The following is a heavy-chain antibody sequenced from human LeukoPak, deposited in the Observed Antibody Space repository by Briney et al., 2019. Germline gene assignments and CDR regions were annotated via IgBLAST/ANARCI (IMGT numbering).Heavy chain of an antibody. D-gene: IGHD6-19*01. J-gene: IGHJ3*02. V-gene: IGHV4-59*01. CDR2: IYYSGST. Sequence: PSETLSLTCTVSGGSISSYYWSWIRQPPGKGLEWIGYIYYSGSTNYNPSLKSRVTISVDTSKNQFSLKLSSVTAADTAVYYCARIAVAGWGAFDIWGQGTMVTVSS. CDR1: GGSISSYY. CDR3: ARIAVAGWGAFDI.